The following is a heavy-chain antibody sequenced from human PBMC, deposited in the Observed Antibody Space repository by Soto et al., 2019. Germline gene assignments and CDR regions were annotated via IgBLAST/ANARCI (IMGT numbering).Heavy chain of an antibody. J-gene: IGHJ4*02. CDR2: IYYSGST. D-gene: IGHD3-10*01. Sequence: QVQLQESGPGLVKPSETLSLTCTVSGGSVSSGSYYWSWIRQPPGKGLEWIGYIYYSGSTNYNPSLKSRVTISVDTSKNQFSLKLSSVTAADTAVYYCARGYYYGSGSYYRGGPIDYWGQGTLVTVSS. V-gene: IGHV4-61*01. CDR1: GGSVSSGSYY. CDR3: ARGYYYGSGSYYRGGPIDY.